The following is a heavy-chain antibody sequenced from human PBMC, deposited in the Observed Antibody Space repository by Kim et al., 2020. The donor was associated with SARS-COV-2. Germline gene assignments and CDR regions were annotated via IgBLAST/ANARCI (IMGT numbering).Heavy chain of an antibody. V-gene: IGHV4-59*01. J-gene: IGHJ4*02. CDR3: ARADSSTWYFDY. Sequence: YHPPLKTRVTIPVATSKNQFSLNLSSVTAADTAVYYCARADSSTWYFDYWGQGTLFTVSS. D-gene: IGHD6-13*01.